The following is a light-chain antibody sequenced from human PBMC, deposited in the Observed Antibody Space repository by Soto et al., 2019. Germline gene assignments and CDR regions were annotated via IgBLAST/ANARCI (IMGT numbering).Light chain of an antibody. CDR1: QSISRY. J-gene: IGKJ5*01. CDR3: LESSSALT. Sequence: DIQMTQSPSSLSASAGDRVTITCRASQSISRYLSWYQQKPGKAPKLLIYLASSLQSGVPSRFSGSGSGTDFTLTISSLQPEDLATYYCLESSSALTFGQGTRLEIK. CDR2: LAS. V-gene: IGKV1-39*01.